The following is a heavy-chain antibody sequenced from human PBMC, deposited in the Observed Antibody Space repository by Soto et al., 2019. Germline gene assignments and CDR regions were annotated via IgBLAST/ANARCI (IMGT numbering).Heavy chain of an antibody. V-gene: IGHV3-23*01. J-gene: IGHJ4*02. CDR1: GFTFRNYA. CDR3: AKGMYYYDSSGYRLFDY. CDR2: ISVSGGST. Sequence: GALRLSCAASGFTFRNYAMNWVRQAPGKGLEWVSGISVSGGSTYYADSVKGRFTVSRDNSKNTVFLQMNSLRAEDTAVYFCAKGMYYYDSSGYRLFDYWGEGTLVTVFS. D-gene: IGHD3-22*01.